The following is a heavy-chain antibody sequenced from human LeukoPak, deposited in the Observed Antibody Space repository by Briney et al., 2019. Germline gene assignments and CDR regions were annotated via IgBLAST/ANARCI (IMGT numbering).Heavy chain of an antibody. CDR1: DDSFSSHY. D-gene: IGHD2-21*01. J-gene: IGHJ5*02. V-gene: IGHV4-30-2*01. CDR3: ARELWFANAPGSWLDP. Sequence: SETLSLTCAVSDDSFSSHYWTWIRQPPGKGLEWIGYIFHTGSTFYNPSLKSRVTISVDNSKNQFSLRLSSVTAADTAVYYCARELWFANAPGSWLDPWGQGALVTVSS. CDR2: IFHTGST.